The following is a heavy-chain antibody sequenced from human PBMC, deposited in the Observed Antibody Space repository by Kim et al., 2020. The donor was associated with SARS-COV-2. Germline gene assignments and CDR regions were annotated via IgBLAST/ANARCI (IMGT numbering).Heavy chain of an antibody. Sequence: DSVKGRFTISRDNSKNTMYLQMNSLRAEDTAVYYCAKDSRGYSYGYYFDYWGQGTLVTVSS. D-gene: IGHD5-18*01. V-gene: IGHV3-30*02. CDR3: AKDSRGYSYGYYFDY. J-gene: IGHJ4*02.